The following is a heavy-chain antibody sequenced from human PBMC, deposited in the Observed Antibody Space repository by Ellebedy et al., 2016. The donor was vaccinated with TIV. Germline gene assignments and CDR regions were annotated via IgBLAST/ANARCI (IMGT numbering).Heavy chain of an antibody. CDR3: ARDLGGYGSGSYRIGFDP. CDR2: IYDSGST. J-gene: IGHJ5*02. CDR1: GGSISTYS. D-gene: IGHD3-10*01. V-gene: IGHV4-59*01. Sequence: MPSETLSLTCTVAGGSISTYSWSWIRQPPGKGLEWIGYIYDSGSTNYNPSLKSRVSISVDTSKNQFSLKLSSVTAADTAVYYCARDLGGYGSGSYRIGFDPWGQGTLVTVSS.